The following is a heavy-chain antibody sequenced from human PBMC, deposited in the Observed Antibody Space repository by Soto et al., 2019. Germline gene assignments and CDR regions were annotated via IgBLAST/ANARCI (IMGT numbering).Heavy chain of an antibody. J-gene: IGHJ4*02. Sequence: EVQLVESGGGLVQPGGSLRLSCAASGFTFSRYWMHWVRQGPGGGLEWVSRINGDGSSPSYADSVKARVTISRDNPKSTLYLQMNSLRVEDTAVYYCARDRSEGYFIGASCSHLGPIDSWGQGTLVTVAS. CDR2: INGDGSSP. CDR3: ARDRSEGYFIGASCSHLGPIDS. V-gene: IGHV3-74*01. CDR1: GFTFSRYW. D-gene: IGHD2-15*01.